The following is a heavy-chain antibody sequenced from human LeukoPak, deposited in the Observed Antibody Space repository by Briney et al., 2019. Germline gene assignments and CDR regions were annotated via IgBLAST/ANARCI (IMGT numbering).Heavy chain of an antibody. CDR3: AGGDSGTYVTAFDI. J-gene: IGHJ3*02. V-gene: IGHV4-31*03. CDR2: IYNTGST. D-gene: IGHD1-26*01. CDR1: GGSISSGGYY. Sequence: SETLSLTCTVSGGSISSGGYYWSWIRPHPGKGLEWLVHIYNTGSTYYNPSLKSRVTMSVDTSKNQFSLKLSSVTAADTAVYYCAGGDSGTYVTAFDIWGQGTMVTVSS.